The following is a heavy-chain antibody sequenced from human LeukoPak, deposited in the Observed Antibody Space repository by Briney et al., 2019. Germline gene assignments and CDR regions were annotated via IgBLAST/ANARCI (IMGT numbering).Heavy chain of an antibody. V-gene: IGHV4-59*01. CDR1: GGPISSYY. J-gene: IGHJ4*02. CDR3: ARGLGFYDYVWGSHRYTPYYFDY. CDR2: IYYSGYT. D-gene: IGHD3-16*02. Sequence: SETLSLTCIVSGGPISSYYWNWIRQPPGKGLEWIGYIYYSGYTNYNPSLKSRVTISVDTSKNQFSLKLSSVTAADTAVYYCARGLGFYDYVWGSHRYTPYYFDYWGQGTLVTVSS.